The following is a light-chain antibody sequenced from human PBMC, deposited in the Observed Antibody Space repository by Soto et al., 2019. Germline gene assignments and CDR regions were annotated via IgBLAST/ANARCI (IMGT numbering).Light chain of an antibody. CDR3: CSYAGSYTYV. J-gene: IGLJ1*01. V-gene: IGLV2-14*01. Sequence: QSALTQPASVSGSPGQSITISCTGTSSDVGGYNYVSWYQQHPGKASKLMIYEVSNRPSGVSNRFSGSKSGNTASLTISGLQAEDEADYYCCSYAGSYTYVFGTGTKLTVL. CDR1: SSDVGGYNY. CDR2: EVS.